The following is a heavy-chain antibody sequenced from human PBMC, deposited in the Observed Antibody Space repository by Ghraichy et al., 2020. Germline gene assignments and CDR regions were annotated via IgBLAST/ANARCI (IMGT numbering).Heavy chain of an antibody. D-gene: IGHD6-13*01. V-gene: IGHV4-61*02. CDR1: GGSISSGSYY. CDR3: ASADSSSFPLTLDY. CDR2: IYTSGST. Sequence: LSLTCTVSGGSISSGSYYWSWIRQPAGKGLEWIGRIYTSGSTNYNPSLKSRVTISVDTSKNQFSLKLSSVTAADTAVYYCASADSSSFPLTLDYWGQGTLVTVSS. J-gene: IGHJ4*02.